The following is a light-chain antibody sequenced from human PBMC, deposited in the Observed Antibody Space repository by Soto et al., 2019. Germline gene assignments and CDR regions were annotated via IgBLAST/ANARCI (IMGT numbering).Light chain of an antibody. Sequence: IVLTQSPGTLSLSPGERATLSCRASQSVTNNYLAWYQQKPGQAPRLLIYGASTRATGIPARFSGSGSGTGFTLTTSSLQSEDFAVYYCQQYNDWPRTFGQGTRLEIK. V-gene: IGKV3-15*01. J-gene: IGKJ5*01. CDR1: QSVTNN. CDR2: GAS. CDR3: QQYNDWPRT.